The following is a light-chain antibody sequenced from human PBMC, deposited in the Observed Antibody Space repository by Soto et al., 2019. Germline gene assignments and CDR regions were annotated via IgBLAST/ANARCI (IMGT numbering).Light chain of an antibody. CDR2: GAS. CDR3: QQYNNWPKT. CDR1: QSVSSN. Sequence: EIVMTQSPVTLSVSPGERATLSCRASQSVSSNLAWYQQKPGQAPRLLIYGASARATGIPARFSGSGSGTEFTLTISSLQSEDIAVYYCQQYNNWPKTFGQGTKVDIK. J-gene: IGKJ1*01. V-gene: IGKV3-15*01.